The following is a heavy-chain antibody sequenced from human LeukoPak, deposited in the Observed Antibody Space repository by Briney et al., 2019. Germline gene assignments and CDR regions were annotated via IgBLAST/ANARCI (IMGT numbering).Heavy chain of an antibody. CDR2: VSYDGSSK. J-gene: IGHJ2*01. Sequence: PGGSLRLSCAASGFTFSSYGMHWVRQAPGKGLEWVAGVSYDGSSKYYRDSVKGRFTISRDNSKNTLDLQMNSLRPEDTAAFYCAKGDHGDYWYLDLWGRGTLVSVSS. CDR3: AKGDHGDYWYLDL. D-gene: IGHD4-17*01. CDR1: GFTFSSYG. V-gene: IGHV3-30*18.